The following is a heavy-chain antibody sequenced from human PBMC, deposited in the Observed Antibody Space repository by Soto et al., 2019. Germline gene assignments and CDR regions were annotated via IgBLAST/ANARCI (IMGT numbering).Heavy chain of an antibody. CDR3: ARDARVVITSNWFDP. J-gene: IGHJ5*02. Sequence: GASVKVSCTASGYTFTSYGISWVRQAPGQGLEWMGWISAYNGNTNYAQKLQGRVTMTTDTSTSTAYMELRSLRSDDTAVYYCARDARVVITSNWFDPWGQGTLVTVSS. V-gene: IGHV1-18*01. D-gene: IGHD3-22*01. CDR1: GYTFTSYG. CDR2: ISAYNGNT.